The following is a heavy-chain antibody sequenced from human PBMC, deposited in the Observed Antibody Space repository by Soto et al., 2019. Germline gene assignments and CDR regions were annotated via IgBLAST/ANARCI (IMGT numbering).Heavy chain of an antibody. CDR2: IHYSGSS. CDR1: DGSINSYF. J-gene: IGHJ3*02. D-gene: IGHD1-1*01. CDR3: ARVNQLAPKRNAFDI. Sequence: SETLSLTCTVSDGSINSYFWSWIRQPPGKGLEWIGYIHYSGSSNYNPSLKSRVTMSVDSSKNQFSLELSSLTAADTAVYYCARVNQLAPKRNAFDIWGQGTKVTV. V-gene: IGHV4-59*01.